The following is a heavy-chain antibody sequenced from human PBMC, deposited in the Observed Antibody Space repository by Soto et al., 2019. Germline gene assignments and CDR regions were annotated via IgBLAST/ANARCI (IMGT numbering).Heavy chain of an antibody. D-gene: IGHD3-16*01. J-gene: IGHJ6*02. CDR1: GFSLSNTRMG. CDR2: IFSNDEK. CDR3: ARMVREWGNIGYGMDV. Sequence: VSGPTLVNPTETLTLTCTVSGFSLSNTRMGVSWIRQPPGKALEWLAHIFSNDEKSYSTSLKSRLTISKDTSKSQVVLTMTNLDPVDTATYYCARMVREWGNIGYGMDVWGQGTTVTVSS. V-gene: IGHV2-26*01.